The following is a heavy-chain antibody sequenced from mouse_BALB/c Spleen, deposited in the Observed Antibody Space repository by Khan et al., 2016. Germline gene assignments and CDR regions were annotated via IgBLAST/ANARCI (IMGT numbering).Heavy chain of an antibody. Sequence: VQLTASGAPLVQPGASVKLSCTASCFNIHPTYLHWVKQRPEQGLEWIGRIDPANGNTKYDPKFQGKATITADTSSDTAYLQLSRLTFADTTVYYCARSPSDYDVGFAYWGQGTLVTVSA. V-gene: IGHV14-3*02. D-gene: IGHD2-4*01. J-gene: IGHJ3*01. CDR1: CFNIHPTY. CDR2: IDPANGNT. CDR3: ARSPSDYDVGFAY.